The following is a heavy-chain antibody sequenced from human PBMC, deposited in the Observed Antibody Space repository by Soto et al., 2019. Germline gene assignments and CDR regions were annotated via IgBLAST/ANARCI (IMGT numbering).Heavy chain of an antibody. J-gene: IGHJ5*02. CDR3: AKAGYCSNTSCRDWFDP. CDR2: ISSNSVTI. CDR1: GFIFSKYS. Sequence: GGSLRLSCGASGFIFSKYSMNWVRQAPGKGLEWLSYISSNSVTIYYADSVKGRFTISRDNSKNTLYLQMNSLRAEDTAVYYCAKAGYCSNTSCRDWFDPWGQGTLVTVSS. V-gene: IGHV3-48*01. D-gene: IGHD2-2*01.